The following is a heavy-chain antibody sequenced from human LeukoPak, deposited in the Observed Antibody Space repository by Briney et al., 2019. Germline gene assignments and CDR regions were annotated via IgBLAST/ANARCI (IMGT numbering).Heavy chain of an antibody. J-gene: IGHJ4*02. D-gene: IGHD3-16*01. Sequence: GGSLRLSCAASGFTFSDYYMSWIRQAPGKGLEWVSYISNSGSTIYYADSVKGRFTISRDNAKNSLYLQMNSLRAEDTAAYYCARVGDPYFFDYWGQGTLVTVSS. CDR3: ARVGDPYFFDY. V-gene: IGHV3-11*01. CDR2: ISNSGSTI. CDR1: GFTFSDYY.